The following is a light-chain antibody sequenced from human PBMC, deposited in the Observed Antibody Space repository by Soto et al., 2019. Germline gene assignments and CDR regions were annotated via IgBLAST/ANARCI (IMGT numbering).Light chain of an antibody. CDR3: QAWDIGTVL. V-gene: IGLV3-1*01. CDR2: QDT. CDR1: KLGDKY. J-gene: IGLJ2*01. Sequence: SYELTQPPSVSVSPGQTASITCSGDKLGDKYACWYQQKPGQSPVLVIYQDTKRPSGIPELFSGSNSGNTATLTISGTQAMDEADYYCQAWDIGTVLFGGGTHLTVL.